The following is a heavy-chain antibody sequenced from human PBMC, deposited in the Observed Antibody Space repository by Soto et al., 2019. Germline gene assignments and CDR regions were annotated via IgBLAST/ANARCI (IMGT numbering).Heavy chain of an antibody. CDR1: GGSFSGYY. D-gene: IGHD2-21*01. J-gene: IGHJ5*02. Sequence: PSETLSLTCAVYGGSFSGYYWSWIRQPPGKGLEWIGEINHSGSTYYNPSLKSRVTISVDTSKNQFSLKLSSVTAADTAVYYCARHPAQEGIPSNWFDPWGQGTLVTVSS. CDR2: INHSGST. V-gene: IGHV4-34*01. CDR3: ARHPAQEGIPSNWFDP.